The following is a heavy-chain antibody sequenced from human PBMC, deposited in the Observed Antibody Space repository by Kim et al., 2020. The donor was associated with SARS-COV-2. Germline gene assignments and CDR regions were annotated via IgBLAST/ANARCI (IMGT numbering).Heavy chain of an antibody. CDR2: IYYSGST. CDR1: GGSISSSSYY. Sequence: SETLSLTCTVSGGSISSSSYYWGWIRQPPGKGLEWIGSIYYSGSTYYNPSLKSRVTISVDTSKNQFSLKLSSVTAADTAVYYCARLQYSIVDYWGQVTLVTVSS. J-gene: IGHJ4*02. V-gene: IGHV4-39*01. D-gene: IGHD2-15*01. CDR3: ARLQYSIVDY.